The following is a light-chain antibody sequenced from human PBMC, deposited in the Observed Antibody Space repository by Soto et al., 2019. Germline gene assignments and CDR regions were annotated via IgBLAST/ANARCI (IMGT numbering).Light chain of an antibody. V-gene: IGKV1-5*03. CDR3: QQYNSYSPT. J-gene: IGKJ1*01. CDR2: KAS. CDR1: QSISTW. Sequence: DIQMTQSPSTLSASVGDRVTITCRASQSISTWLAWYQQEPGKAPKLLIHKASSLQSGVPSRFSGSGSGTDFTHTISSLHPDDFATYYCQQYNSYSPTFGQGTRVEIK.